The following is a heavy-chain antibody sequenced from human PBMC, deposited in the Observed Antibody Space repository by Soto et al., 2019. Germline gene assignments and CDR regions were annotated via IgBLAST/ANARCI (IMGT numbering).Heavy chain of an antibody. D-gene: IGHD1-26*01. CDR2: FDPEAGET. J-gene: IGHJ4*02. CDR3: ATPPGRQQLLLRALSFDY. CDR1: GYTLTKLS. Sequence: ASVKVSCKVSGYTLTKLSMHWVRQAPGKGREWMGGFDPEAGETIYAQKFQGRVAVTEDTSTDTVYMELNSLISEDTAVYYCATPPGRQQLLLRALSFDYWGQGTLVTVSS. V-gene: IGHV1-24*01.